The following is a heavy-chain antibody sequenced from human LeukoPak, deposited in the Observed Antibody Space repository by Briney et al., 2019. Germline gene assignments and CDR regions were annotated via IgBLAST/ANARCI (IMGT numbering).Heavy chain of an antibody. J-gene: IGHJ4*02. CDR3: ARGGYYDSSGYPDY. V-gene: IGHV1-2*02. D-gene: IGHD3-22*01. CDR1: GYTFTGYY. CDR2: INPNSGGT. Sequence: ASVKVSCKASGYTFTGYYMHWVRQAPGQGLEWMGWINPNSGGTNYAQKFQGGVTMTRNTSISTAYMELSSLRSEDTAVYYCARGGYYDSSGYPDYWGQGTLVTVSS.